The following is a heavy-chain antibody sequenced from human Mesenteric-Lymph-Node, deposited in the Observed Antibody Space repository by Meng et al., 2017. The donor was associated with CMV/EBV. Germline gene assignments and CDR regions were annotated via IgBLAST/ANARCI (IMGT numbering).Heavy chain of an antibody. CDR1: GYTFTGYY. V-gene: IGHV1-2*02. CDR3: ARDSITIFGVVISYFDY. J-gene: IGHJ4*02. CDR2: INPNSGGT. Sequence: ASVKVSCKASGYTFTGYYMHWVRQAPGQGLEWMGWINPNSGGTNYAQKFQGRVTMTRDTSISTAYMELSRLRSDDTAVYYCARDSITIFGVVISYFDYWGQGTLVTVSS. D-gene: IGHD3-3*01.